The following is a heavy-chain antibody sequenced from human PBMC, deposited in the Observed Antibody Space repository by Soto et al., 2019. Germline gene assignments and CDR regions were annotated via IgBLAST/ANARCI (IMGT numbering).Heavy chain of an antibody. Sequence: VASVKVSCKASGYTFTSYGISWVRQAPGQGLEWMGWISAYNGNTNYAQKLQGRVTMTTDTSTSTAYMELRSLRSDDTAVYYCARIRGYSYGPPTAFDIWGQGTMVTVSS. D-gene: IGHD5-18*01. CDR2: ISAYNGNT. CDR3: ARIRGYSYGPPTAFDI. V-gene: IGHV1-18*01. J-gene: IGHJ3*02. CDR1: GYTFTSYG.